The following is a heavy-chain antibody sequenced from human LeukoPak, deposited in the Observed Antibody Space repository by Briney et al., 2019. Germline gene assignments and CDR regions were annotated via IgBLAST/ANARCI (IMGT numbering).Heavy chain of an antibody. J-gene: IGHJ6*02. CDR1: GGSISSYY. D-gene: IGHD2-2*01. V-gene: IGHV3-11*01. CDR3: AREYCSSTSCYFPPTYGMDV. CDR2: ISSSGSTI. Sequence: LSLTCTVSGGSISSYYWSWIRQAPGKGLEWVSYISSSGSTIYYADSVKGRFTISRDNAKNSLYLQMNSLRAEDTAVYYCAREYCSSTSCYFPPTYGMDVWGQGTTVTVSS.